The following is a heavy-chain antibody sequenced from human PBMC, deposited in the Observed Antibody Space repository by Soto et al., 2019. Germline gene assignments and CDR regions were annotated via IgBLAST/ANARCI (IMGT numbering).Heavy chain of an antibody. Sequence: SETLSLTCTVSGGSIISGDCYWSWIRQPPGKGLEWIGYIYYSGSTYYNPSLKSRVTISVDTSKNQFSLKLSSVTAEDTAVYYCARVTSVVVPAASYYYYGMDVWGQGTTVTVSS. CDR2: IYYSGST. D-gene: IGHD2-2*01. CDR1: GGSIISGDCY. V-gene: IGHV4-30-4*01. CDR3: ARVTSVVVPAASYYYYGMDV. J-gene: IGHJ6*02.